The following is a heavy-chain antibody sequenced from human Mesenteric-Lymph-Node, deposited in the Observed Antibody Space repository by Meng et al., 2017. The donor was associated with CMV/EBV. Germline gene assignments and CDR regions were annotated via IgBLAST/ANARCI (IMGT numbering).Heavy chain of an antibody. CDR1: GGSFSGYY. D-gene: IGHD3-9*01. J-gene: IGHJ4*02. CDR2: INHSGST. Sequence: QVKLPQCGAGLLKPSETLSVTCAVYGGSFSGYYWNWIRQSPEKGLEWIGEINHSGSTTYNPSFTSRIIISVDTSTNQISLNMSSVTAADTAVYYCARGSSYDILTGYFDYWGQGALVTVSS. V-gene: IGHV4-34*01. CDR3: ARGSSYDILTGYFDY.